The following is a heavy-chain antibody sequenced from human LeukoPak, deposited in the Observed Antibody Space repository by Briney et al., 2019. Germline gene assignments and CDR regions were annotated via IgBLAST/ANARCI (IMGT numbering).Heavy chain of an antibody. D-gene: IGHD6-13*01. Sequence: PGGSLRLSCAASGFTVSSNYMSWVRQAPGKGLEWVSVIYSGGSTYYADSVKGRFTISRDNSKNTVYLQMNSLRAEDTAVYYCARYFSSSCDYWGQGTLVTVSS. J-gene: IGHJ4*02. CDR2: IYSGGST. V-gene: IGHV3-66*01. CDR3: ARYFSSSCDY. CDR1: GFTVSSNY.